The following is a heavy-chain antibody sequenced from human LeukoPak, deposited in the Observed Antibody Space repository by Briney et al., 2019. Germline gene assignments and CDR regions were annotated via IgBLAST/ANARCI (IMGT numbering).Heavy chain of an antibody. D-gene: IGHD1-1*01. CDR2: IYHSGST. CDR3: VRQLSHYSYYYYMDV. Sequence: PSETLSLTCAVSSYSISSGYYWGWIRQPPGEGLEWIGAIYHSGSTYYNPSLESRVTISVDTSKNQFSLKLSSVTAADTAVYYCVRQLSHYSYYYYMDVWGKGTTVTVSS. J-gene: IGHJ6*03. CDR1: SYSISSGYY. V-gene: IGHV4-38-2*01.